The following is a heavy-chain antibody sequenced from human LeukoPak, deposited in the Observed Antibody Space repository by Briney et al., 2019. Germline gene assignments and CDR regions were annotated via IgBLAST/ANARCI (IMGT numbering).Heavy chain of an antibody. J-gene: IGHJ4*02. D-gene: IGHD6-25*01. V-gene: IGHV4-61*02. Sequence: SETLSLTCTVSGGSISSGSYYWSCIRQPAGKGLEWIGRIYTSGSTNYNPSLKSRVTISVDTSKNQFSLKLSSVTAADTAVYYCARESATWVDYWGQGILVTVSS. CDR3: ARESATWVDY. CDR1: GGSISSGSYY. CDR2: IYTSGST.